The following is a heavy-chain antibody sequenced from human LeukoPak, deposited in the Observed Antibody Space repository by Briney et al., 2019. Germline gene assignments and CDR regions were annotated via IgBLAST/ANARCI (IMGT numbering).Heavy chain of an antibody. CDR2: ISYDGSNK. CDR1: GFAFSSYG. D-gene: IGHD1-20*01. J-gene: IGHJ4*02. V-gene: IGHV3-30*18. Sequence: GGSLRLSCAASGFAFSSYGMHWVRQAPGKGLEWVAVISYDGSNKYYADSVKGRFTISRDNSKNTLYLQMNSLRAEDTAVYYCANNWNYLDYWGQGTLVTVSS. CDR3: ANNWNYLDY.